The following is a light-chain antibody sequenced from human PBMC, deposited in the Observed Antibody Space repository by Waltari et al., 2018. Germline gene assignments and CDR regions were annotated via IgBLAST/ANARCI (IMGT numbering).Light chain of an antibody. J-gene: IGKJ5*01. CDR2: SAS. CDR3: QQYFSYPIT. Sequence: DIQLTQSPSSLSASVVDRVIIPFRASQGIAKLLAWYQQKPGKAPKSLIHSASTLHGGVPARFTGSGSWTDFNLTISGLQPEDLATYYCQQYFSYPITFGQGTRL. V-gene: IGKV1-16*01. CDR1: QGIAKL.